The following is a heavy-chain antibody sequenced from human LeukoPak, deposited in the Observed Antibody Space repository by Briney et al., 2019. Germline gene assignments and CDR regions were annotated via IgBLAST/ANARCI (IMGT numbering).Heavy chain of an antibody. Sequence: GSLRLSCAASGFTVSSNYMSWIRQAPGKGLEWVSYISSSGSTIYYADSVKGRFTISRDNSKNTLYLQMNSLRAEDTAVYYCARDPATITGYFDYWGQGTLVTVSS. J-gene: IGHJ4*02. CDR2: ISSSGSTI. D-gene: IGHD5-24*01. V-gene: IGHV3-11*04. CDR1: GFTVSSNY. CDR3: ARDPATITGYFDY.